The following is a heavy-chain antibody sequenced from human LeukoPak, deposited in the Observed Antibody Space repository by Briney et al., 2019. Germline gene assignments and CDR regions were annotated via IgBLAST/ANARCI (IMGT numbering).Heavy chain of an antibody. CDR1: GGSFSGYY. CDR3: TRGRLGQLVIGAHFDY. J-gene: IGHJ4*02. Sequence: PSETLSLTCAVYGGSFSGYYWSWIRQPPGKGLEWIGEINHSGSTNYNPSLKSRVTISVDTSKNQFSLKLSSVTAADTAVYYCTRGRLGQLVIGAHFDYWGQGTLVTVSS. CDR2: INHSGST. D-gene: IGHD6-6*01. V-gene: IGHV4-34*01.